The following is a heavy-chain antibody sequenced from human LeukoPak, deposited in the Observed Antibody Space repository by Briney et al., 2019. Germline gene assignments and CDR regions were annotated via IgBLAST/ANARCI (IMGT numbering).Heavy chain of an antibody. D-gene: IGHD3-10*01. CDR1: GGSISSGGYS. V-gene: IGHV4-30-2*01. CDR2: IYHSGST. CDR3: AREGGGLLWFGELLPYYFDY. Sequence: PSETLSLTCAVSGGSISSGGYSWSWIRQPPGKGLEWIGYIYHSGSTYYNPSLKSRVTISVDTSKNQFSLKLSSVTAADTAVYYCAREGGGLLWFGELLPYYFDYWGQGTLVTVSS. J-gene: IGHJ4*02.